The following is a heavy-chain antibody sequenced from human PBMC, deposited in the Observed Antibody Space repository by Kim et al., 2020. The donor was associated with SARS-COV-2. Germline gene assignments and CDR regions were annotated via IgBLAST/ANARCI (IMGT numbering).Heavy chain of an antibody. D-gene: IGHD3-22*01. Sequence: LKSRITIAVDTSKSQYSLKLSSVTAADTAVYYCARGDLYSSGYHGGWFDPWGQGTLVTVSS. CDR3: ARGDLYSSGYHGGWFDP. J-gene: IGHJ5*02. V-gene: IGHV4-39*07.